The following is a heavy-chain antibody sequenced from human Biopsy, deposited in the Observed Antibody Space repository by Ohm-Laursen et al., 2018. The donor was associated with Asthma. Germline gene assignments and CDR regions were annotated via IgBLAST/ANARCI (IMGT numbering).Heavy chain of an antibody. Sequence: TLSLTCIVSGGSINIGDYYWSWTRQHPVKGLEWIGHIYYSGSTYYNPSLKSRVSISLDTSKNQFSLSLTSVTAADTAVYYCARTTYGHDGFDPWGQGTLVTVSS. CDR3: ARTTYGHDGFDP. V-gene: IGHV4-31*03. D-gene: IGHD4-17*01. CDR1: GGSINIGDYY. CDR2: IYYSGST. J-gene: IGHJ5*02.